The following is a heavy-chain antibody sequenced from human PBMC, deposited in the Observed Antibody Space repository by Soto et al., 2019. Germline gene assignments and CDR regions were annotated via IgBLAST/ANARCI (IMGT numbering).Heavy chain of an antibody. V-gene: IGHV3-9*01. CDR2: VSWNSEIV. J-gene: IGHJ6*02. CDR1: GFKFGDYA. CDR3: AKDRGPCSGNKCSSLYYYYGMDV. Sequence: PGGSLRLSCKASGFKFGDYAMHWVRQAPGKGLEWVSGVSWNSEIVGCADSVKGRFTISRDNAKNSLYLEMNSLRTEDTALYYCAKDRGPCSGNKCSSLYYYYGMDVWGQGT. D-gene: IGHD2-15*01.